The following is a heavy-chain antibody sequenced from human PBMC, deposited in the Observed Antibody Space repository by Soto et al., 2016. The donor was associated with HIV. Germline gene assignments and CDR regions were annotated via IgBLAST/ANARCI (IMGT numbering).Heavy chain of an antibody. CDR1: GFTFSDYY. V-gene: IGHV3-11*04. D-gene: IGHD6-13*01. J-gene: IGHJ5*02. Sequence: QVQLVESGGGLVKPGGSLRLSCAASGFTFSDYYMSWIRQAPGKGLEWVSFISSSSSTIYYADSVKGRFTISRDNAKNSQHLQMNSLRAEDTAVYYCASFPYNSSWYRGSWGQGTLVTVSS. CDR2: ISSSSSTI. CDR3: ASFPYNSSWYRGS.